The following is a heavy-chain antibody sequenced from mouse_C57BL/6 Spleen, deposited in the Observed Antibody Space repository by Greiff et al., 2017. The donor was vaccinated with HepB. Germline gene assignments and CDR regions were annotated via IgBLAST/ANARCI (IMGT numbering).Heavy chain of an antibody. V-gene: IGHV3-6*01. Sequence: VQLQQSGPGLVKPSQSLSLTCSVTGYSITSGYYWNWIRQFPGNKLEWMGYISYDGSNNYNPSLKNRISITRDTSKNQFFLKLNSVTTEDTATYYCARRGRGSGDYYAMDYWGQGTSVTVSS. CDR1: GYSITSGYY. CDR2: ISYDGSN. CDR3: ARRGRGSGDYYAMDY. J-gene: IGHJ4*01.